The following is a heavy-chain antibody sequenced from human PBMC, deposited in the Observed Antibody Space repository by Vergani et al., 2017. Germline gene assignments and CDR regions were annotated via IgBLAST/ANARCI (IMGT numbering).Heavy chain of an antibody. CDR1: GYSFTNYW. D-gene: IGHD3-22*01. V-gene: IGHV5-51*01. CDR3: ARLYGRDSSGSKYFDY. Sequence: EVQLVQSGAEVKKPGESLNISCQISGYSFTNYWIGWVRPMPGKGLEWMGIIHPADSDTRYSPSFQGQVTISVDKSISTAYLQRSSLRASDSAMYYCARLYGRDSSGSKYFDYWGQGTLVTVSS. CDR2: IHPADSDT. J-gene: IGHJ4*02.